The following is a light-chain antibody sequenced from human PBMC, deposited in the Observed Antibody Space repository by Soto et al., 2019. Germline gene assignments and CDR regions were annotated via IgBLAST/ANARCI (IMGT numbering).Light chain of an antibody. CDR1: SSDVGGYNS. CDR2: EVS. V-gene: IGLV2-14*01. J-gene: IGLJ1*01. Sequence: QSALTQPASVSGAPGQASTISCTGTSSDVGGYNSVSWYQQHPGKAPKLIIYEVSNRPSGVSNRFSGSKSGNTASLTISGLQAEDEADYYCSSYTSSSLYVFGTGTKVTVL. CDR3: SSYTSSSLYV.